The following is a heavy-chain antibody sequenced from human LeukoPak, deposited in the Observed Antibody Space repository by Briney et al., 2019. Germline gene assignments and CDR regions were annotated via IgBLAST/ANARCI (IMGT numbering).Heavy chain of an antibody. D-gene: IGHD2-15*01. CDR3: AKAPVTSCRGAFCYPLDS. Sequence: GGSLRLSCAASGFTFDDYAMHWVRQAPGKGLEWVSGISWNSGSIYYADSVKGRFTISRDNAKNSLYLQMNSLRAEDTAVYYCAKAPVTSCRGAFCYPLDSWGQGTLVTVSS. J-gene: IGHJ4*02. V-gene: IGHV3-9*01. CDR2: ISWNSGSI. CDR1: GFTFDDYA.